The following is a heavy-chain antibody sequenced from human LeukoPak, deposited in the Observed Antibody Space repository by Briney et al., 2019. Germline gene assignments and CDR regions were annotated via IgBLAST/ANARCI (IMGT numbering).Heavy chain of an antibody. CDR1: GFTFSNAW. J-gene: IGHJ4*02. V-gene: IGHV3-15*01. CDR2: IKSKTNGGTT. CDR3: TTAPTSYFDY. Sequence: GGSLRLSCAASGFTFSNAWMSWVRQAPGKGREWVGRIKSKTNGGTTDYAAPVKGRFTISRDDSVITLYLEISSLQTDDTAVYYCTTAPTSYFDYWGQGTLVTVSS.